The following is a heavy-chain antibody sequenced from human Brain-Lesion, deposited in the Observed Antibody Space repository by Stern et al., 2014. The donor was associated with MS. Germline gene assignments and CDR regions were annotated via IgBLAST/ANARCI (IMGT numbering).Heavy chain of an antibody. V-gene: IGHV5-51*01. CDR2: IWPGDSDT. J-gene: IGHJ4*02. Sequence: EVQLVQSGAEVKKPGESLKISCKGSGYRFTSNWIGWVRQMPGQGLEWMGIIWPGDSDTRYSPSFQGQVPISADKSISTAYLQWSSLQASDTAMYYCARRGDSSSSGFDYWGQGTLVIVSS. D-gene: IGHD6-6*01. CDR1: GYRFTSNW. CDR3: ARRGDSSSSGFDY.